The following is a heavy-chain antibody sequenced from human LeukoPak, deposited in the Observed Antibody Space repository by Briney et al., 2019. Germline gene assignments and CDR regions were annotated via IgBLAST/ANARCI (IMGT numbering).Heavy chain of an antibody. V-gene: IGHV3-30*03. CDR2: ISYDGNNK. Sequence: GGSLTLSCAASGFTFGSYGMHWVRQAPGKGLEWVAFISYDGNNKYYADSEKGPFTIPRDNSKSTLYLQVISLRAEDTGVYDCAAHLREGVTGREYFQHWGQGTLVTVSS. CDR3: AAHLREGVTGREYFQH. J-gene: IGHJ1*01. D-gene: IGHD6-19*01. CDR1: GFTFGSYG.